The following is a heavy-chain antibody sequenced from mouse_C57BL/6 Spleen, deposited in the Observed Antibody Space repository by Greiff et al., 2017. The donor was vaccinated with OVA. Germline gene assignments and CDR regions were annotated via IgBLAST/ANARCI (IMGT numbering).Heavy chain of an antibody. Sequence: QVQLQQPGAELVKPGASVKLSCKASGYTFTSYWMHWVKQRPGQGLEWIGMIHPNSGSTNYNEKFKSKATLTVDKSSSTAYMQLSSLTSEDSAVYYCARLSLYDDYDNYFDYWGQGTTLTVSS. D-gene: IGHD2-4*01. CDR2: IHPNSGST. CDR3: ARLSLYDDYDNYFDY. V-gene: IGHV1-64*01. J-gene: IGHJ2*01. CDR1: GYTFTSYW.